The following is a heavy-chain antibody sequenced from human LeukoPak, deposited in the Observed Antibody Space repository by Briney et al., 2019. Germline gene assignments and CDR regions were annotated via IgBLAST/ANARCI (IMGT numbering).Heavy chain of an antibody. CDR1: GFTFSIHE. J-gene: IGHJ4*02. Sequence: GGSLRLSCAASGFTFSIHEMNWVRQAPGKGLEWVAYISSLGTTIYYADSVKGRFTISRDNSKNTLDLQMNSLRADDTAVYYGLAFREATMTSLGYWGQGTVITVSS. CDR3: LAFREATMTSLGY. CDR2: ISSLGTTI. D-gene: IGHD5-12*01. V-gene: IGHV3-48*03.